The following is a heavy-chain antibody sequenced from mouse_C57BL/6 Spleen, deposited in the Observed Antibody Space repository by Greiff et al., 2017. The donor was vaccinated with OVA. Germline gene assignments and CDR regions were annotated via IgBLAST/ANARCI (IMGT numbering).Heavy chain of an antibody. CDR3: ARWGTTVNYAMDY. CDR2: IYPGGGYT. D-gene: IGHD1-1*01. Sequence: QVQLQQSGAELVRPGTSVKMSCKASGYTFTNYWIGWAKQRPGHGLEWIGDIYPGGGYTNYNEKFRGKATLTADKSSSTAYMQFSSLTSEDSAIYYCARWGTTVNYAMDYWGQGTSVTVSS. CDR1: GYTFTNYW. V-gene: IGHV1-63*01. J-gene: IGHJ4*01.